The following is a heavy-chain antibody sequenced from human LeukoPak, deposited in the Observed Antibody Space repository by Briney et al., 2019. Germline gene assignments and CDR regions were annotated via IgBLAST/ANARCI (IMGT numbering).Heavy chain of an antibody. Sequence: GRSLRLSCAAPGFTFSNAWMKWVREAPGKGLKWVGRIKSKTNGGAIDYASPVKVRFTISRDDSKNTLYLQMNSLKTEDTAVYYCTTQTYYYDSSGYSTTWYFDYWGQGTLVTVSS. CDR1: GFTFSNAW. V-gene: IGHV3-15*01. D-gene: IGHD3-22*01. CDR2: IKSKTNGGAI. J-gene: IGHJ4*02. CDR3: TTQTYYYDSSGYSTTWYFDY.